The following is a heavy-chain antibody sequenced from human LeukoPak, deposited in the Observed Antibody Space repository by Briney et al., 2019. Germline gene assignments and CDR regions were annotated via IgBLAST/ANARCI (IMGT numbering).Heavy chain of an antibody. V-gene: IGHV4-4*02. D-gene: IGHD1-26*01. CDR3: ARNSGRYFSQDY. CDR2: FHHSGST. CDR1: VGSISSSNW. J-gene: IGHJ4*02. Sequence: SETLSLTCAVSVGSISSSNWWSWVRQPPGEGLEWIGEFHHSGSTNYDPSLKSRVTISVDKSRNQFSLKLSSVTAADTAVYYCARNSGRYFSQDYWGQGALVTVSS.